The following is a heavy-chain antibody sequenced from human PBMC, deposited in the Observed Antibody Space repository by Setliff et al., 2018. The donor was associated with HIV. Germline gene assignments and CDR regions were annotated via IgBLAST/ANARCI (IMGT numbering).Heavy chain of an antibody. J-gene: IGHJ5*02. CDR2: ISAYNGDT. Sequence: ASVKVSCKASGYTMSNYGISWVRQAPGQGLEWMGWISAYNGDTNYAQKFQGRVSLTTDTSKNTAYMGLRSLRSNDTAVYYCTRDEFYYGSGNYYKADYFDPWGQGTLVTVSS. D-gene: IGHD3-10*01. CDR3: TRDEFYYGSGNYYKADYFDP. CDR1: GYTMSNYG. V-gene: IGHV1-18*01.